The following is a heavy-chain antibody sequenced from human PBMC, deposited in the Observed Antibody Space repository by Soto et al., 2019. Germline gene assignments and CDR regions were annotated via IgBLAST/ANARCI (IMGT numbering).Heavy chain of an antibody. J-gene: IGHJ4*02. Sequence: PWETLSLTCAVYGGSFSGYYWSWIRQPPGKGLEWIGEINHSGSTNYNPSLKSRVTISVDTSKIQFSLKLSSVTAADTAVYYCERVQGQLALDYWGQGTLVTVSS. CDR3: ERVQGQLALDY. D-gene: IGHD6-6*01. CDR1: GGSFSGYY. CDR2: INHSGST. V-gene: IGHV4-34*01.